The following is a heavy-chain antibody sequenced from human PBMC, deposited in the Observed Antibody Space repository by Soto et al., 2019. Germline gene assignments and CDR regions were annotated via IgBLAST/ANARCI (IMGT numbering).Heavy chain of an antibody. CDR3: ARHPPRTPTNY. Sequence: SETLSLTCTVSGGSISSSSYYWGWIRQPPGKGLEWIGSIYYSGSTYYNPSLKSRVTISVDTSKNQFSLKLSSVTAADTAVYYCARHPPRTPTNYWGQGTLVTVSS. D-gene: IGHD5-12*01. CDR2: IYYSGST. CDR1: GGSISSSSYY. J-gene: IGHJ4*02. V-gene: IGHV4-39*01.